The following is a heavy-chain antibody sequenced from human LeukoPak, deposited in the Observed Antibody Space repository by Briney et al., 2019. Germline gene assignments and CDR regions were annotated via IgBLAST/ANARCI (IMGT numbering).Heavy chain of an antibody. CDR3: ARAAPYYYDSSGYYWNWFDP. V-gene: IGHV1-69*13. D-gene: IGHD3-22*01. Sequence: ASVKVSCKASGGTFSSYAISWVRQAPGQGLEWMGGIIPILGTANYAQKFQGRVTITADESTSTAYMELSSLRSEDTAVYYCARAAPYYYDSSGYYWNWFDPWGQGTLVTVSS. CDR2: IIPILGTA. J-gene: IGHJ5*02. CDR1: GGTFSSYA.